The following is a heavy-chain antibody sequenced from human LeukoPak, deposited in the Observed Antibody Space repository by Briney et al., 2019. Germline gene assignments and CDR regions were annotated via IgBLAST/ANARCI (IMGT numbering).Heavy chain of an antibody. J-gene: IGHJ4*02. V-gene: IGHV3-23*01. CDR3: AKDGTLFHYYDSSGYYAG. CDR1: GFTFSSYA. D-gene: IGHD3-22*01. CDR2: ISGSGGST. Sequence: GGSLRLSCAASGFTFSSYAMHWVRQAPGEGLEWVSAISGSGGSTYYADSVKGRFTISRDNSKNTLYLQMNSLRAEDTAVYYCAKDGTLFHYYDSSGYYAGWGQGTLVTVSS.